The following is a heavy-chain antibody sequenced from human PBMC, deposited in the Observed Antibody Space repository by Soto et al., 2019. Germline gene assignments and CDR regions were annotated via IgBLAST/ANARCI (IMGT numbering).Heavy chain of an antibody. Sequence: SETLSLTCAVYGGSFSAYYWSWIRQPPGKGLEWIGEIDHSGSTNYNPSLESRVTISVDTYKNQFSLKVSSVTAADTAVYHCARTDRAIFYGMDVWGQGTTVTVSS. CDR2: IDHSGST. J-gene: IGHJ6*02. CDR1: GGSFSAYY. V-gene: IGHV4-34*01. CDR3: ARTDRAIFYGMDV. D-gene: IGHD3-22*01.